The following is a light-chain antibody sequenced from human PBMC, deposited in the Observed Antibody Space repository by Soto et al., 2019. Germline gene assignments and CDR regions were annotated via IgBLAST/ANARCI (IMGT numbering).Light chain of an antibody. J-gene: IGLJ1*01. CDR1: SSNIGSNT. Sequence: QSVLTQPPSASGTPGQRVTISCSGSSSNIGSNTVNWYQQLPGTAPKLLIYSNNQRPSRVPDRFSGSKSGTSASLAFSGLQSEDEADYYCAAWDDSLNGLYVFGTGTKVTVL. CDR2: SNN. CDR3: AAWDDSLNGLYV. V-gene: IGLV1-44*01.